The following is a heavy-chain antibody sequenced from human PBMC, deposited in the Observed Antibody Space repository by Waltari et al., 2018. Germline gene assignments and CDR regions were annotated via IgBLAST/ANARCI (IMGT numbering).Heavy chain of an antibody. Sequence: SCKASGYTFTSYGISWVRQAPGQGLEWMGWISAYNGNTNYAQKLQGRVTMTTDTSTSTAYMELRSLRSDDTAVYYCARGRLYYYYYYMDVWGKGTTVTVSS. D-gene: IGHD6-25*01. CDR1: GYTFTSYG. V-gene: IGHV1-18*01. CDR2: ISAYNGNT. J-gene: IGHJ6*03. CDR3: ARGRLYYYYYYMDV.